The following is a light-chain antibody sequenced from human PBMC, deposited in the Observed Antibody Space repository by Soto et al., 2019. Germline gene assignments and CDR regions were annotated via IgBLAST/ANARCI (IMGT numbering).Light chain of an antibody. CDR2: GKN. CDR1: SSNIGGGYD. Sequence: QSVLTQPPSVSEAPGQGVTISCTGSSSNIGGGYDVHWFQQLPGTAPKLLFYGKNNRPSGVPDRFSGSTSGMSASLAITGLQTEDEAIYYCQSYDASLCGYVFGTGTKLTVL. CDR3: QSYDASLCGYV. V-gene: IGLV1-40*01. J-gene: IGLJ1*01.